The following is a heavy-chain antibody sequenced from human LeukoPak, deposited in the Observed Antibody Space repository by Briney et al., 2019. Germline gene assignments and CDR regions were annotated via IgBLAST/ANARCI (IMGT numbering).Heavy chain of an antibody. V-gene: IGHV3-30-3*01. J-gene: IGHJ4*02. CDR1: GFTFSSYA. Sequence: PGGSLRLSCAASGFTFSSYAMHWVRQAPGKGLEWVAVISYDGSNKYYADSVKGRFTISRDNSKNTLYLQMNSLRAEDTAVYYCARVSLLDYWGQGTLVTVSS. CDR3: ARVSLLDY. CDR2: ISYDGSNK.